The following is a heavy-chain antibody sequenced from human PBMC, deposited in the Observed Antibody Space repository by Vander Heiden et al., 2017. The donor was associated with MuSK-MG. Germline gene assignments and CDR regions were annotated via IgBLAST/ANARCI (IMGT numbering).Heavy chain of an antibody. CDR3: ARVIVAAMGDACDI. D-gene: IGHD6-25*01. V-gene: IGHV3-21*01. Sequence: EVQLVESGGGLVKPGGSLRLSCAASGFTFSSSTMDWVRQAPGKGLEWVSSISSSSSYIYYADPVKGRFTISRDNAKNSLYLQMHILTAEDTAVYYCARVIVAAMGDACDIWGQGAMVTVSS. CDR1: GFTFSSST. J-gene: IGHJ3*02. CDR2: ISSSSSYI.